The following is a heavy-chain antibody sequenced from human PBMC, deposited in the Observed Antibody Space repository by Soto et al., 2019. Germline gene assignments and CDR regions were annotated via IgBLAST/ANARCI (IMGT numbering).Heavy chain of an antibody. CDR2: ISGYSGNA. CDR1: GYIFSDYG. Sequence: QVQVMQSGAEVKKPGDSVKVSCKTSGYIFSDYGINWVRQAAGQGLGWMGWISGYSGNANLAQKFQGRVTMTTDKSTRTAYMELRRLRSDDTAVYYCAKRTSGTTWGESDYWGQGTLVTVSS. V-gene: IGHV1-18*04. CDR3: AKRTSGTTWGESDY. J-gene: IGHJ4*02. D-gene: IGHD4-17*01.